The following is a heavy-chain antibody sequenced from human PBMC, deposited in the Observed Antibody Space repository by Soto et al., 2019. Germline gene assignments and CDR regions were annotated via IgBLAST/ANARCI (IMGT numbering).Heavy chain of an antibody. V-gene: IGHV1-69*01. CDR2: IIPIFGTA. Sequence: QVQLVQSGAEVKKPGSSVKVSCKASGGTFSSYAIIWVRQAPGQGLERMGGIIPIFGTANYAQKFQGRVTITADESTSTAYMELSSLRSEDTAVYYCARGTDHDMVRGVIITGFDYWGQGTLVTVSS. CDR3: ARGTDHDMVRGVIITGFDY. J-gene: IGHJ4*02. CDR1: GGTFSSYA. D-gene: IGHD3-10*01.